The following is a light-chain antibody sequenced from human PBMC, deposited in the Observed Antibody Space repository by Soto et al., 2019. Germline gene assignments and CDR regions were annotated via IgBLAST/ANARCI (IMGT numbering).Light chain of an antibody. J-gene: IGKJ5*01. CDR2: GAS. Sequence: EIVLTQSPGTLSFSLGERATLSCAAIQSVSSSYLAWYQQKPGQAPRLLIYGASSRATGIPDRFSGSGSGTDFTLSISSVQSEDFAVYYCKQYKEWPPFTFGQGTRLEIK. CDR1: QSVSSSY. CDR3: KQYKEWPPFT. V-gene: IGKV3-20*01.